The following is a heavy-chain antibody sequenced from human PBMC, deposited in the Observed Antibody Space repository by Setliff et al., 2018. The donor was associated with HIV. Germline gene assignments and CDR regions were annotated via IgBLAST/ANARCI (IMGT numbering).Heavy chain of an antibody. V-gene: IGHV4-34*01. CDR2: INHSGST. CDR1: GLSINFGYY. CDR3: ARGGRSLAAQTWFDP. Sequence: PSETLSLTCSVSGLSINFGYYWGWIRQPPGKGLEWIGEINHSGSTNYNPSLKSRVTISVDTSKSQFSLKLSSVTAADTAVYYCARGGRSLAAQTWFDPWGQGTLVTVSS. J-gene: IGHJ5*02. D-gene: IGHD6-6*01.